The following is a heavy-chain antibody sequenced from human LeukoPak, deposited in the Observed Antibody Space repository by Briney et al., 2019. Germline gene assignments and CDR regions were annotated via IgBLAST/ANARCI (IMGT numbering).Heavy chain of an antibody. CDR2: ISYDGSNK. D-gene: IGHD3-3*01. J-gene: IGHJ6*02. V-gene: IGHV3-30-3*01. CDR1: GFTFSSYA. CDR3: ARAPAGYYDFWSGPFGMDV. Sequence: QPGRSLRLSCAASGFTFSSYAMHWVRQAPGKGLEWVAVISYDGSNKYYADSVKGRFTISRDNSKNTLYLQMNSLRAEDTAVYYCARAPAGYYDFWSGPFGMDVWGQGTTVTVSS.